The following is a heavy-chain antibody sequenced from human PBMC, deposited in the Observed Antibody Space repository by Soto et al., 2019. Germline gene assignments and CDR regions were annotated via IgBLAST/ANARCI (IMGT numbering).Heavy chain of an antibody. CDR2: IIPILGIA. V-gene: IGHV1-69*02. D-gene: IGHD4-4*01. J-gene: IGHJ5*02. Sequence: ASVKVSCKASGGTFSSYTISWVRQAPGQGLEWKGRIIPILGIANYAQKFQGRVTITADKSTSTAYMELSSLRSEDTAVYYCARGGSYSPNWFDPWGQGTLVTVSS. CDR1: GGTFSSYT. CDR3: ARGGSYSPNWFDP.